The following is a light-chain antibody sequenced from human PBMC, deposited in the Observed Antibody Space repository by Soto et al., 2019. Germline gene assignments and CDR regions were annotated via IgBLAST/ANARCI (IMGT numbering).Light chain of an antibody. J-gene: IGKJ3*01. CDR1: QSVSSN. V-gene: IGKV3-15*01. Sequence: EIVMTQSPATLSVSPGERATLSCRASQSVSSNLAWYQQKPGQAPRLLIYGASTRATGIPARFSGSGSGTEFTLTISSLQSADFAVYYCQQRGTFGPGTKVDIK. CDR3: QQRGT. CDR2: GAS.